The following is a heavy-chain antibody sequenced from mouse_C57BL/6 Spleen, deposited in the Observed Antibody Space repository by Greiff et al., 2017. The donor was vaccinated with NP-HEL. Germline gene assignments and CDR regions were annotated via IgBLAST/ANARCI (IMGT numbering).Heavy chain of an antibody. CDR2: IYPRSGNT. V-gene: IGHV1-81*01. CDR1: GYTFTSYG. Sequence: QVQLQQSGAELARPGASVKLSCKASGYTFTSYGISWVKQRTGQGLEWIGEIYPRSGNTYYNEKFKGKATLTADKSSSTAYMELRSLTSEDSAVYFCARVRDGYYVFDYWGQGTTLTVSS. CDR3: ARVRDGYYVFDY. J-gene: IGHJ2*01. D-gene: IGHD2-3*01.